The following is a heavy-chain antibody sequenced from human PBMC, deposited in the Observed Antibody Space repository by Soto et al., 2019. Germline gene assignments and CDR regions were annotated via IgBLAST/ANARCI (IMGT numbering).Heavy chain of an antibody. V-gene: IGHV3-48*01. CDR3: AKDKRCSGTSCYEVYYYMDV. CDR2: INRDFNI. Sequence: GGSLRLSCAASGFTFRNHVMNWVRQAPGRGLEWVSSINRDFNIYYADSVKGRFTISRDNAKDTLFLQMNSLRAEDTAVYYCAKDKRCSGTSCYEVYYYMDVGGKGTTVTVSS. J-gene: IGHJ6*03. CDR1: GFTFRNHV. D-gene: IGHD2-2*01.